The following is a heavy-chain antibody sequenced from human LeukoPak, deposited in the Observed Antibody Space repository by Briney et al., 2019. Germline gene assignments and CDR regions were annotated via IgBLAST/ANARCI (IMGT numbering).Heavy chain of an antibody. Sequence: SETLSLTCSVSGGSISSYYWSWIRQPPGKGLEWIGYVYYSGSTNYNPSLKSRVTISVDTSKNQFSLKLSSVTAADTAVYYCARNLGMDIWGQGTTVTVSS. J-gene: IGHJ6*02. CDR3: ARNLGMDI. CDR2: VYYSGST. CDR1: GGSISSYY. V-gene: IGHV4-59*01.